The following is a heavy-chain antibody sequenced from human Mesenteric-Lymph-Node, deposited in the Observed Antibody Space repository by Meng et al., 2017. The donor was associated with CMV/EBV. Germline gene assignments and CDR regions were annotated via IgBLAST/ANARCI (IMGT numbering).Heavy chain of an antibody. CDR1: GYTWPGYL. Sequence: ASVKVSCKASGYTWPGYLIHWVRQAPGQGLEWMGWISPKSGITNYAQKFQARVTLTRDTSISTAYMELSSLTSDDTAVYYCAREQYNGNYLRSYDIWGQGTLVTVSS. V-gene: IGHV1-2*02. J-gene: IGHJ3*02. D-gene: IGHD1-26*01. CDR2: ISPKSGIT. CDR3: AREQYNGNYLRSYDI.